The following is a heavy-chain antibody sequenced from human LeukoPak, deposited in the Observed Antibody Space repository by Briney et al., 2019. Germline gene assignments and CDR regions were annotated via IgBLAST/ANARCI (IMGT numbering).Heavy chain of an antibody. V-gene: IGHV3-23*01. CDR2: ISGSSAGI. D-gene: IGHD2-2*01. Sequence: GRSLRLSCAASGFTFNNYAMGWVRQAPGKGLEWVSVISGSSAGIKYADSVKGRFTISRDNSKDTLYLQMNSLSAEDTAVYYCVKVAVQTQVVPAAIFFDYWGQGTLVTVSS. CDR1: GFTFNNYA. CDR3: VKVAVQTQVVPAAIFFDY. J-gene: IGHJ4*02.